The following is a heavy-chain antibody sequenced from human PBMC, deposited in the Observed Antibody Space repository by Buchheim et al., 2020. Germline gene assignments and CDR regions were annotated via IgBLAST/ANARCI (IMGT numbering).Heavy chain of an antibody. D-gene: IGHD3-10*01. J-gene: IGHJ4*02. CDR2: IYPGDSDT. CDR1: GYSFTSYW. Sequence: EVQLVQSGAEVKKPGESLRISCKASGYSFTSYWIAWVRQMPGKGLEWMGIIYPGDSDTTYSPSFQGQVTIPADKSITTAYPQWSSLKASDSAMYYCARRDGSGTYPNDYWGQGTL. V-gene: IGHV5-51*01. CDR3: ARRDGSGTYPNDY.